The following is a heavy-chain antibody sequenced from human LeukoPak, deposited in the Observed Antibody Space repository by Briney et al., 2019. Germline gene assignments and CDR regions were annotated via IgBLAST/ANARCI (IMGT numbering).Heavy chain of an antibody. CDR1: GYTFTGYY. CDR3: ARTPTWSVRFPFDP. V-gene: IGHV1-2*02. D-gene: IGHD3-3*01. Sequence: GASVKVSCKASGYTFTGYYMHWVRQAPGQGLEWMGWINPNSGGTNYAQKFQGRVTMTRDTSISTAYMELSRLRSDDTAVYYCARTPTWSVRFPFDPWGQGTLVTVSS. CDR2: INPNSGGT. J-gene: IGHJ5*02.